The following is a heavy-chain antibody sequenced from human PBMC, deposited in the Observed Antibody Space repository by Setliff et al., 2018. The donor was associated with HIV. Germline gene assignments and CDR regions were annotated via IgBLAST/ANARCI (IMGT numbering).Heavy chain of an antibody. J-gene: IGHJ4*02. CDR2: ISGDTRII. CDR1: GFTFSSYS. CDR3: ARDLNWGFDY. Sequence: PGGSLRLSCAASGFTFSSYSMNWVRQAPGKGLEWVSYISGDTRIINYADSVKGRFTISRDNAKNSLYLQMNSLRVEDTALYHCARDLNWGFDYRGQGTLVTVSS. D-gene: IGHD7-27*01. V-gene: IGHV3-48*01.